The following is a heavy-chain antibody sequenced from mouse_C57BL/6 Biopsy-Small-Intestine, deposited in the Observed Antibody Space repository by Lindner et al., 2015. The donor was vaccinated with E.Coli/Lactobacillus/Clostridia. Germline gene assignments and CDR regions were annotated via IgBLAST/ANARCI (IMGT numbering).Heavy chain of an antibody. V-gene: IGHV1-7*01. CDR1: GYTFTSYW. Sequence: VQLQESGAELEKPGASVKMSCKASGYTFTSYWMHWVKQRPGQGLEWIGYINPSSGYTEYNQKFKDKATLTADKSSSTAYMQLSSLTSEDSAVYYCARCAYYSNYLFAYWGQGTLVTVSA. CDR2: INPSSGYT. D-gene: IGHD2-5*01. CDR3: ARCAYYSNYLFAY. J-gene: IGHJ3*01.